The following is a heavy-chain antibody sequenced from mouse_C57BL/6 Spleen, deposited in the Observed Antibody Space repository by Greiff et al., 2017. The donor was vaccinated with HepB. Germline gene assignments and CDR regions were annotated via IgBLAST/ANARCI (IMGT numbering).Heavy chain of an antibody. CDR2: IYHRSGNT. J-gene: IGHJ4*01. Sequence: QVQLQQSGAELARPGASVKLSCKASGYTFTSYGISWVKQRTGQGLEWIGEIYHRSGNTYYNEKFKGKATLTADKSSSTAYMELRSLTSEDSAVYFCARRLTPYAMDYWGQGTSVTVSS. CDR1: GYTFTSYG. D-gene: IGHD1-3*01. V-gene: IGHV1-81*01. CDR3: ARRLTPYAMDY.